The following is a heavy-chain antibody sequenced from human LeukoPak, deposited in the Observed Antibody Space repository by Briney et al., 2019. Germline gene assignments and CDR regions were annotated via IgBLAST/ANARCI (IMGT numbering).Heavy chain of an antibody. Sequence: SETLSLACTVSGGSSSSSRYYWGWIRQPPGKGLEWIGSIYYSGSTYYNPSLKSRVTISVDTSKNQFSLKLSSVTAADTAVYYCARHPYQLLWLSWFDPWGQGTLVTVSS. CDR2: IYYSGST. J-gene: IGHJ5*02. CDR3: ARHPYQLLWLSWFDP. V-gene: IGHV4-39*01. D-gene: IGHD2-2*01. CDR1: GGSSSSSRYY.